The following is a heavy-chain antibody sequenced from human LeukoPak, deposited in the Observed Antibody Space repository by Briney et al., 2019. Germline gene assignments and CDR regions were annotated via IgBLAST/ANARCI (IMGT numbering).Heavy chain of an antibody. V-gene: IGHV4-34*01. J-gene: IGHJ5*02. CDR1: GGSFSGYY. CDR2: INHSGST. CDR3: ARGGPGYYYGSGSYFWSWFDP. D-gene: IGHD3-10*01. Sequence: SETLSLTCAVYGGSFSGYYWSWIRQPPGKGLEWIGEINHSGSTNYNPSLKSRVTIPVDTSKNQFSLKLSSVTAADTAVYYCARGGPGYYYGSGSYFWSWFDPWGQGTLVTVSS.